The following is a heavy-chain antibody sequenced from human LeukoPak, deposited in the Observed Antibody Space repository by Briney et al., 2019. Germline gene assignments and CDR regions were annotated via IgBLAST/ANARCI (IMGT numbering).Heavy chain of an antibody. V-gene: IGHV4-39*07. CDR3: ARSPLLVRGPRGQYAFDI. J-gene: IGHJ3*02. CDR2: LHYSGNT. D-gene: IGHD3-10*01. CDR1: GGSISNSGYY. Sequence: NASETLSLTCTVSGGSISNSGYYWGWIRQPPGKGLDWIGSLHYSGNTYYNPSLMSRVTMSVDTSKNQFSLKLSSVTAADTAVYYCARSPLLVRGPRGQYAFDIWGQGTMVTVSS.